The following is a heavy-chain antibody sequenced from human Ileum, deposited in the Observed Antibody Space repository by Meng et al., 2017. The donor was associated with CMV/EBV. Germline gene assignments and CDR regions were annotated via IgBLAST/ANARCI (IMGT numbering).Heavy chain of an antibody. CDR2: INPDSGGT. CDR1: GYTFTGYY. V-gene: IGHV1-2*02. Sequence: CKASGYTFTGYYMHWVRQAAGRGLEWMGWINPDSGGTNYAQKFQGRVTMTRDTYISTAYMELSRLRSDDTAVYYCARASGGATPFDYWGQGTLVTVSS. CDR3: ARASGGATPFDY. J-gene: IGHJ4*02. D-gene: IGHD1-26*01.